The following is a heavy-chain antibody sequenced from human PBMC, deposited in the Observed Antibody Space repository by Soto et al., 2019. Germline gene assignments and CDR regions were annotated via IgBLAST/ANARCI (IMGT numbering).Heavy chain of an antibody. D-gene: IGHD4-17*01. V-gene: IGHV3-21*01. CDR1: GFTFSSYS. CDR3: ARGPYGDYDNYYYYYMDV. Sequence: GGSLRLSCAASGFTFSSYSMNWVRQAPGKGLEWVSSISSSSSYIYYADSVKGRFTISRDNAKNSLYLQMNSLRAEDTAVYYCARGPYGDYDNYYYYYMDVWGKGTTVTVSS. J-gene: IGHJ6*03. CDR2: ISSSSSYI.